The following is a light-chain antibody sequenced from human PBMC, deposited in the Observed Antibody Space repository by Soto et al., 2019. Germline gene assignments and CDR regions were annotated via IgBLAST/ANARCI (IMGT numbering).Light chain of an antibody. V-gene: IGKV1-33*01. CDR3: QQYDYVPS. CDR1: QHVGVY. J-gene: IGKJ4*01. Sequence: QLTQTPSSLSASIRDRVTIACQASQHVGVYLNWYQQQPGKPPRVLIYDTSHLETGVPPRFSGSGSGTDFTLTISSLQPEDIGTYYCQQYDYVPSFGGGTKVEIE. CDR2: DTS.